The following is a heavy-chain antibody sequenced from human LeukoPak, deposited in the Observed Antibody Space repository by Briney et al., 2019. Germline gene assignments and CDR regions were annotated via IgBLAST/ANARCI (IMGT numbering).Heavy chain of an antibody. CDR1: GFTFSSYA. D-gene: IGHD3-22*01. V-gene: IGHV3-30*04. CDR3: ARGPYSSGYFYYFDY. J-gene: IGHJ4*02. CDR2: ISYDGSNK. Sequence: GGSLRLSCAASGFTFSSYAMHWVRQAPGKGLEWVAVISYDGSNKYYADSVKGRFTISRDNSKNTLYPQMNSLRAEDTAVYYCARGPYSSGYFYYFDYWGQGTLVTVSS.